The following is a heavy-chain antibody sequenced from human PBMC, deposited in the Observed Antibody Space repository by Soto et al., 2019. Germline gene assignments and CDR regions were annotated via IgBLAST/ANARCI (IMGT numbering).Heavy chain of an antibody. D-gene: IGHD2-15*01. Sequence: ASVKVSCKASGGTFSSYAISWVRQAPGQGLEWMGWMNPICGNTGYAQKFQGRVTMTRNTSISTAYMELSSLRSEDTAVYYCAFAPYCSGGSCSWFDPWGQGTLVTVSS. CDR2: MNPICGNT. J-gene: IGHJ5*02. CDR3: AFAPYCSGGSCSWFDP. V-gene: IGHV1-8*02. CDR1: GGTFSSYA.